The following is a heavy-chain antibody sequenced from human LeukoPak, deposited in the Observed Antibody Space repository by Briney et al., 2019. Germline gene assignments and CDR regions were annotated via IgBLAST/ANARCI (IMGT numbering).Heavy chain of an antibody. Sequence: ASVKVSCKASGYTFTSYYMHWVRQAPGQGLEWMGIINTSGGSTSYAQKFQGRFTMTRDTSTSTVYMELSSLRSEDTAVYYCARDSGKGYIVRGGNDAFDIWGQGTMVTVSS. CDR1: GYTFTSYY. J-gene: IGHJ3*02. D-gene: IGHD3-10*01. CDR3: ARDSGKGYIVRGGNDAFDI. V-gene: IGHV1-46*01. CDR2: INTSGGST.